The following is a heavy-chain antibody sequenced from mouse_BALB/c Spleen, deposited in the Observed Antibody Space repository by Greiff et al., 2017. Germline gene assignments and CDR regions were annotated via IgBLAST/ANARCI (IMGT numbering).Heavy chain of an antibody. J-gene: IGHJ4*01. CDR1: GFTFSSFG. CDR3: ARSILRYYAMDY. V-gene: IGHV5-17*02. CDR2: ISSGSSTI. D-gene: IGHD1-1*01. Sequence: EVQGVESGGDLVKPGGSLKLSCAASGFTFSSFGMHWVRQAPEKGLEWVAYISSGSSTIYYADTVKGRFTISRDNPKNTLFLQMTSLRSEDTAMYYCARSILRYYAMDYWGQGTSVTVSS.